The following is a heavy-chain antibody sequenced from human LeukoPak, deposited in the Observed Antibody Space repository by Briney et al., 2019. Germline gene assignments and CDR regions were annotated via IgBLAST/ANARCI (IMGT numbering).Heavy chain of an antibody. D-gene: IGHD1-26*01. V-gene: IGHV1-18*04. Sequence: ASVRVSCKASGYTFTGYYIHWVRQAPGQGLEWMGWISPYNGKTNYAQILQGRVTMTTDTSTSTAYMELRSLRSDDTAVYYCAREEPGDSGGHHFDYWGQGTLVTVSS. CDR1: GYTFTGYY. J-gene: IGHJ4*02. CDR2: ISPYNGKT. CDR3: AREEPGDSGGHHFDY.